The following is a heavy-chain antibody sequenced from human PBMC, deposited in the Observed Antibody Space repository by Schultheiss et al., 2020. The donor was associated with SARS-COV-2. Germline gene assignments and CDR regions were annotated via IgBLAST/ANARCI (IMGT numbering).Heavy chain of an antibody. J-gene: IGHJ6*02. V-gene: IGHV1-69*13. CDR3: DTWSSYYYGMDV. CDR2: IIPIFGTA. CDR1: GGTFSSYA. D-gene: IGHD2-15*01. Sequence: SVKVSCKASGGTFSSYAISWVRQAPGQGLEWMGGIIPIFGTANYAQKFQGRVTITADESTSTAYMELSSVTAADTAVYYCDTWSSYYYGMDVWGQGTTVTVSS.